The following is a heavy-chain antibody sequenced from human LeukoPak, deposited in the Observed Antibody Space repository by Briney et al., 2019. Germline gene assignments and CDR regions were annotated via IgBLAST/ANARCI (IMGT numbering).Heavy chain of an antibody. V-gene: IGHV4-4*02. CDR2: IYHSGST. CDR3: ARLPKRGSYSSSLQLLDP. J-gene: IGHJ5*02. Sequence: SGTLSLTCAVSGGSISSSNWWSWVRQPPGKGLEWIGEIYHSGSTNYNPSLKSRVTISVDKSKNQFSLKLSSVTAADTAVYYCARLPKRGSYSSSLQLLDPWGQGTLVTVSS. D-gene: IGHD6-13*01. CDR1: GGSISSSNW.